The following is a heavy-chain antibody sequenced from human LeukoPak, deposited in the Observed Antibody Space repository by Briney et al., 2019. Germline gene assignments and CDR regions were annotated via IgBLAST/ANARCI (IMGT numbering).Heavy chain of an antibody. J-gene: IGHJ4*02. D-gene: IGHD1-1*01. CDR3: ARGELVFDY. CDR1: GGTFSYYA. Sequence: GASVKVSCKASGGTFSYYAISWVRQAPGQGLEWMGRIIPILGITNYAQKFQGRVTITADKSTSTAYMELSSLRSEDTAVYYCARGELVFDYWGQGTLVTVSS. CDR2: IIPILGIT. V-gene: IGHV1-69*04.